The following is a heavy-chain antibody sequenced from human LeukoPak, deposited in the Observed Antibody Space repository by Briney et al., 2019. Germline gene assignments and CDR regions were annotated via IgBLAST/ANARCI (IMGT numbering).Heavy chain of an antibody. CDR3: ARGSTIFGVVIIPYYYYGMDV. Sequence: GASVKVSCKASGYTFTGYYMHWVRQAPGQGLEWMGWINPNSGGTNYAQKFQGRVTMTRDTSISTAYMELSRLRSDDTAVYYCARGSTIFGVVIIPYYYYGMDVWGQGATVTVSS. CDR2: INPNSGGT. D-gene: IGHD3-3*01. J-gene: IGHJ6*02. V-gene: IGHV1-2*02. CDR1: GYTFTGYY.